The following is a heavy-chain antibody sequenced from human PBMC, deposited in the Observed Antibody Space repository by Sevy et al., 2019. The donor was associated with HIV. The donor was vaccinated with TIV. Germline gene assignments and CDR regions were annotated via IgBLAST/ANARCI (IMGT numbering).Heavy chain of an antibody. CDR2: IYYSGSS. CDR3: ARVVYGDPKFSYYYGMDV. Sequence: SETLSLTCTVSGGSISSYYWSWIRQPPGKGLEWIGYIYYSGSSNYNPSLKSRVTISVDTSKNQFSLKLSSVTAADTAVYYCARVVYGDPKFSYYYGMDVWGQGTTVTVSS. V-gene: IGHV4-59*01. J-gene: IGHJ6*02. D-gene: IGHD4-17*01. CDR1: GGSISSYY.